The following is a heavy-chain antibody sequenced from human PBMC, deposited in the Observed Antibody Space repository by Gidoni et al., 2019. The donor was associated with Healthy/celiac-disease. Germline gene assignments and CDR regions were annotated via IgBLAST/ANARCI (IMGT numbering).Heavy chain of an antibody. CDR3: ARGGREWFGELLPYFDY. CDR2: IWYDGSNK. J-gene: IGHJ4*02. CDR1: GFTFSSYG. D-gene: IGHD3-10*01. V-gene: IGHV3-33*01. Sequence: QVQLVESGGGVVQPGRSLRLSCAASGFTFSSYGMHWVRQAPGKGLEWVAVIWYDGSNKYYADSVKGRFTISRDNSKNTLYLQMNSLRAEDTAVYYCARGGREWFGELLPYFDYWGQGTLVTVSS.